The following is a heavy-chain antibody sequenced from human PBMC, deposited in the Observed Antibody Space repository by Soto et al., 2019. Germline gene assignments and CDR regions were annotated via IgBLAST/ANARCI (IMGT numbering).Heavy chain of an antibody. D-gene: IGHD6-13*01. Sequence: GASVKVSCKASGFTFTSSAVQWVRQARGQRLEWIGWIVVGSGNTNYAQKFQERDTITRDMSTSTAYMELSSLRSEDTAVYYCAADQVSPSPGIAAADTSYYYYGMDVWGQGTTVTVSS. CDR2: IVVGSGNT. CDR1: GFTFTSSA. CDR3: AADQVSPSPGIAAADTSYYYYGMDV. V-gene: IGHV1-58*01. J-gene: IGHJ6*02.